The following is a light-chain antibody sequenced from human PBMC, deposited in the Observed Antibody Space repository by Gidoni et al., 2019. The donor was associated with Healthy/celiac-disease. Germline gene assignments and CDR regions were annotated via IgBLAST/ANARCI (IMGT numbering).Light chain of an antibody. CDR1: QGIGTW. J-gene: IGKJ2*01. CDR2: DAS. CDR3: QQANSFPRT. V-gene: IGKV1-12*01. Sequence: DIQMTQSPSSVSASVGDRVTITCRASQGIGTWLAWYQQRPGKAPKFLIYDASILQSGVPSRFSGSGSGTDFTLTISSLQSEDFATYYCQQANSFPRTFGQGTKLEIK.